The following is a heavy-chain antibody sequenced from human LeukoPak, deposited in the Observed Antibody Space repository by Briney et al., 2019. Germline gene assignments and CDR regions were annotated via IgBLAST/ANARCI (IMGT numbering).Heavy chain of an antibody. CDR3: ARAGKNSRGPGSDL. Sequence: GESLRLSCAASGFTFSSYWMHWVRQAPGKGLVWVSRINSDGSSTSHAHSVKGRFTISRDNATNTLYLQMNSLRAEAAAVYCCARAGKNSRGPGSDLGGQGTLVTVSS. V-gene: IGHV3-74*01. J-gene: IGHJ4*02. D-gene: IGHD3-10*01. CDR1: GFTFSSYW. CDR2: INSDGSST.